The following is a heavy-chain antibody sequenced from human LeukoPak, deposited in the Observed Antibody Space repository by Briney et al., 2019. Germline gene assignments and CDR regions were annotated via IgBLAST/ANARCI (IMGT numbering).Heavy chain of an antibody. J-gene: IGHJ4*02. V-gene: IGHV3-48*03. CDR2: ISSSGSTI. D-gene: IGHD6-13*01. CDR3: AGADSSSWYLFDY. CDR1: GFTFSSYE. Sequence: GGSLRLSCAASGFTFSSYEMNWVRQAPGKGLEWVSYISSSGSTIYYADSVKGRFTISRDNAKNSLYLQMNSLRAEDTAVYYCAGADSSSWYLFDYWGQGTLVTVSS.